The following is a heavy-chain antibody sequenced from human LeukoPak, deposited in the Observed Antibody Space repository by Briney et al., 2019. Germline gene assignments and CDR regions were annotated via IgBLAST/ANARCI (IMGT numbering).Heavy chain of an antibody. D-gene: IGHD2-2*01. V-gene: IGHV3-23*01. Sequence: GGSLSRYCAASGFTFISYAMSWVRQAPGKGLEWVSAISGSGGSTYYADSVKGRFTISRDNSKNTLYLQMNSLRAEDTAVYYCAKDRYCSSTSCSPNWFDPWGQGTLVTVSS. CDR3: AKDRYCSSTSCSPNWFDP. CDR1: GFTFISYA. J-gene: IGHJ5*02. CDR2: ISGSGGST.